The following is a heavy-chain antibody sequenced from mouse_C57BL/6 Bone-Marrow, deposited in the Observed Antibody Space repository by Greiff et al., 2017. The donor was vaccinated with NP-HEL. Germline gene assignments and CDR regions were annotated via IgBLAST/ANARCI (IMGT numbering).Heavy chain of an antibody. J-gene: IGHJ2*01. D-gene: IGHD2-3*01. V-gene: IGHV1-76*01. CDR2: IYPGSGNT. CDR1: GYTFTDYY. Sequence: QVHVKQSGAELVRPGASVKLSCKASGYTFTDYYINWVKQRPGQGLEWIARIYPGSGNTYYNEKFKGKATLTAEKSSSTAYMQLSSLTSEDSAVYFCARVIYDGYLYYFDYWGQGTTLTVSS. CDR3: ARVIYDGYLYYFDY.